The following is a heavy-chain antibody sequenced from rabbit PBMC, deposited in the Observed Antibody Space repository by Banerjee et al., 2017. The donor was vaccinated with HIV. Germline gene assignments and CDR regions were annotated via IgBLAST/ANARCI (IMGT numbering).Heavy chain of an antibody. CDR3: ARSTTGGAGYGNANDL. CDR2: IYTSSGST. V-gene: IGHV1S40*01. Sequence: QSLEESGGDLVKPGGTLTLTCKASGIDFSSYYYMCWVRQAPGKGLEWIACIYTSSGSTYYASWAKGRFTISKTSSTTVTLQVTSLTAADTATYFCARSTTGGAGYGNANDLWGQGTLVTVS. CDR1: GIDFSSYYY. J-gene: IGHJ3*01. D-gene: IGHD6-1*01.